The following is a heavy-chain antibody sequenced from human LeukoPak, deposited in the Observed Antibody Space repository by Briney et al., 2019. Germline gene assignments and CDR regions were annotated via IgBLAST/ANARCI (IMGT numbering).Heavy chain of an antibody. CDR2: IYYSGST. CDR3: ARVGDAFDI. J-gene: IGHJ3*02. Sequence: PSETLSLTCTVSGGSISSYYWSWIRQPPGKGLEWIGYIYYSGSTNYNPSLKSRVTISVDTSKNQFSLKLRSVTAADTAVYYCARVGDAFDIWGQGTMVTVSS. V-gene: IGHV4-59*01. CDR1: GGSISSYY.